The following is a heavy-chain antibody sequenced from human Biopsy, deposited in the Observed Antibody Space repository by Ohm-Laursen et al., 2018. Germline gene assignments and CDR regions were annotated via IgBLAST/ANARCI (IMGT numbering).Heavy chain of an antibody. CDR3: ARRGSGDYYFDY. J-gene: IGHJ4*02. Sequence: SLRLSCTAPGFTFDDYGMTWVRQVPGKGLEWVSGITWSGGTTSYVDSVKGRFTISRDNAKKSLYLQMNSLRAEDTALYHCARRGSGDYYFDYWGQGTLVTVSS. CDR1: GFTFDDYG. D-gene: IGHD4-17*01. V-gene: IGHV3-20*01. CDR2: ITWSGGTT.